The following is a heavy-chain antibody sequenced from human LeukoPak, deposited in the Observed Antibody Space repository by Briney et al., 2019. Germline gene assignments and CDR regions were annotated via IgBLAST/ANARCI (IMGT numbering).Heavy chain of an antibody. CDR3: AKGVGVRGVPARDHFDY. CDR1: GFTFSSYA. J-gene: IGHJ4*02. V-gene: IGHV3-30-3*01. Sequence: GGSLRLSCAASGFTFSSYAMHWVRQAPGKGLEWVAVISYDGSNKYYADSVKGRFTISRDNSKNTLYLQMNSLRAEDTAVYYCAKGVGVRGVPARDHFDYWGQGTLVTVSS. D-gene: IGHD3-10*01. CDR2: ISYDGSNK.